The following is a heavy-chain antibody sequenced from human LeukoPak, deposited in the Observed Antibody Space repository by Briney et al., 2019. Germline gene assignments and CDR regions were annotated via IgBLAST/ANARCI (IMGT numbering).Heavy chain of an antibody. Sequence: GGSLRLSCAVSGFTLVDYAMHWVRQAPGKGLEWVSGISWNSGSIGYADSVKGRFTISRDNAKNSLYLQMSSLRAEDTALYYCARAIGGSYYVAFDYWGQGTLVTVSS. CDR3: ARAIGGSYYVAFDY. V-gene: IGHV3-9*01. CDR2: ISWNSGSI. J-gene: IGHJ4*02. D-gene: IGHD1-26*01. CDR1: GFTLVDYA.